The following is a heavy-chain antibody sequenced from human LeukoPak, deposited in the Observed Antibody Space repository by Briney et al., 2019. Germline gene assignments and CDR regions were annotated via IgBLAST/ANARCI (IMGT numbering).Heavy chain of an antibody. CDR3: AALQAAAGSLAFDI. V-gene: IGHV1-58*02. CDR1: GFTFTSSA. D-gene: IGHD6-13*01. CDR2: IVVGSGNT. J-gene: IGHJ3*02. Sequence: SVKVSCKASGFTFTSSAMQWVRQARGQRLEWIGWIVVGSGNTNYAQKFQERVTITRDMSTSTAYMELSSLRSEDTAVYYCAALQAAAGSLAFDIWGQGTMVTVSS.